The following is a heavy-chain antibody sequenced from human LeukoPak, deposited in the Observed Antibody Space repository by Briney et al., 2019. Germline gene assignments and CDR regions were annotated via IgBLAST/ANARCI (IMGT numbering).Heavy chain of an antibody. Sequence: GESLKISCKGSGYSFTSYWIGWVRQMPGKGLEWMGIIYPGDSDTRYSPSFQGQVTISADKSISTAYLQWSSLKASDTAMYYCASYRGVAVAGTRAFDIWGQGTMVTVSS. J-gene: IGHJ3*02. CDR1: GYSFTSYW. D-gene: IGHD6-19*01. CDR2: IYPGDSDT. CDR3: ASYRGVAVAGTRAFDI. V-gene: IGHV5-51*01.